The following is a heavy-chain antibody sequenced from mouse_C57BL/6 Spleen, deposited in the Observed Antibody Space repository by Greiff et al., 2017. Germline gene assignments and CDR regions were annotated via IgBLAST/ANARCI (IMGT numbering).Heavy chain of an antibody. Sequence: EVQLQQSGPELVKPGASVKISCKASGYTFTDYYMNWVKQSHGKSLEWIGDINPNNGGTSYNQKFKGKATLTVDKSSSTAYMELRSLTSEDSAVYYCARSDDYDVAYWGQGTLVTVSA. J-gene: IGHJ3*01. D-gene: IGHD2-4*01. CDR2: INPNNGGT. V-gene: IGHV1-26*01. CDR3: ARSDDYDVAY. CDR1: GYTFTDYY.